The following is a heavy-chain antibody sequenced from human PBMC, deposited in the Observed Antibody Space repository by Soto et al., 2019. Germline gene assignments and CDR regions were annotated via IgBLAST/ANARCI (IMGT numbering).Heavy chain of an antibody. Sequence: CAASGFTFSSYGMHWVRQAPGKGLEWVAVISYDGSNKYYADSVKGRFTISRDNSKNTLYLQMNSLRAEDTAVYYCAKVSSGWYTYYYYGMDVWGQGTTVTVSS. CDR2: ISYDGSNK. CDR3: AKVSSGWYTYYYYGMDV. CDR1: GFTFSSYG. V-gene: IGHV3-30*18. J-gene: IGHJ6*02. D-gene: IGHD6-19*01.